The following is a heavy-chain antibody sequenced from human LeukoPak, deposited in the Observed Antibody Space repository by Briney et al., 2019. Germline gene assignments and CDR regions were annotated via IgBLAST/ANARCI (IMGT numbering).Heavy chain of an antibody. CDR2: IRYDGSNK. D-gene: IGHD2-2*01. V-gene: IGHV3-30*02. CDR1: GFTFSSYG. Sequence: PGGSLRLSCAASGFTFSSYGMPWVRQAPGKGLEWVAFIRYDGSNKYYADSVKGRFTISRDNSKNTLYLQMNSLRAEDTAVYYCAKEVDIVVVPAAILNWFDPWGQGTLVTVSS. J-gene: IGHJ5*02. CDR3: AKEVDIVVVPAAILNWFDP.